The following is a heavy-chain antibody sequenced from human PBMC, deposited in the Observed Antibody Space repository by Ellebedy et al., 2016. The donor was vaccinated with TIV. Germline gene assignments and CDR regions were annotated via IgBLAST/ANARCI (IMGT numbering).Heavy chain of an antibody. Sequence: PGGSLRLSCAGSGFKFDDYGMHWVRQGPGKGLEWVSGISWNGGSIGYADSVKGRYIISRDNAKNSLYLQMNGLRTEDTAFYYCAKDIDVDILVATAAQWGQGTLVTVSS. CDR1: GFKFDDYG. CDR3: AKDIDVDILVATAAQ. V-gene: IGHV3-9*01. D-gene: IGHD2-21*02. J-gene: IGHJ4*02. CDR2: ISWNGGSI.